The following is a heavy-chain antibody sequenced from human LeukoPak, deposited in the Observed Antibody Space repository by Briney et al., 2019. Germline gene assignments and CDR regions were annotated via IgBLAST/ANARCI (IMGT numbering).Heavy chain of an antibody. J-gene: IGHJ3*02. CDR3: AREKAYYYDSSANRAFDI. Sequence: INXSGSTNYNPSLKSRVTISVDTSKDQFSLKPSSVTAADTAVYYCAREKAYYYDSSANRAFDIWGQGTMVTVSS. V-gene: IGHV4-34*01. D-gene: IGHD3-22*01. CDR2: INXSGST.